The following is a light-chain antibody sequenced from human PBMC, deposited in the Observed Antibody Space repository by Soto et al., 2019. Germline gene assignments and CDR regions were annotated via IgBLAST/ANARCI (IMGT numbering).Light chain of an antibody. Sequence: EIVMTQSPATLSVSPGEGATLSCRASQSISSNLARYQQKPGQAPRLVIFDASTRATGIPDRFSGRGSGTDFTLTISSLQSEDSAVYFCQQYNDWPPITFGGGTKVDIK. J-gene: IGKJ4*01. CDR3: QQYNDWPPIT. CDR2: DAS. CDR1: QSISSN. V-gene: IGKV3-15*01.